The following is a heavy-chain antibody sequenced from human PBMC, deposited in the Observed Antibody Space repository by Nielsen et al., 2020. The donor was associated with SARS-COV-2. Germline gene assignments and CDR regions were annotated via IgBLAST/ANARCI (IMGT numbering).Heavy chain of an antibody. CDR3: TRALYYGSGRGWYFDL. CDR1: GFTFSTYW. V-gene: IGHV3-48*03. J-gene: IGHJ2*01. Sequence: GESLKISCAASGFTFSTYWMNWVRQAPGKGLEWVSYISSSGGTIYYADSVKGRFTISRDNAQNSLFLEVNGLRAEDTAVYYCTRALYYGSGRGWYFDLWGRGTLVTVSS. CDR2: ISSSGGTI. D-gene: IGHD3-10*01.